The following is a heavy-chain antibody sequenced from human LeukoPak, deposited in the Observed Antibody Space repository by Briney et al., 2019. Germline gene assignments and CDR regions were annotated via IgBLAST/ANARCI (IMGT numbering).Heavy chain of an antibody. CDR1: GGSISSGSYY. CDR2: IYTSGST. Sequence: SETLSLTCTVSGGSISSGSYYWSWIRQSAGKGLEWIGRIYTSGSTNYNPSLKSRVTISVDTSKNQFSLKLSSVTAADTAVYYCARDSSSWDYYYYGMDVWGQGTTVTVSS. D-gene: IGHD6-13*01. V-gene: IGHV4-61*02. CDR3: ARDSSSWDYYYYGMDV. J-gene: IGHJ6*02.